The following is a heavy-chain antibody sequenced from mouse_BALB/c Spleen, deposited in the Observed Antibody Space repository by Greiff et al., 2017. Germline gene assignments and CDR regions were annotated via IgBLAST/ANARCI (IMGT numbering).Heavy chain of an antibody. V-gene: IGHV5-12-2*01. Sequence: EVQVVESGGGLVQPGGSLKLSCAASGFTFSSYTMSWVRQTPEKRLEWVAYISNGGGSTYYPDTVKGRFTISRDNAKNTLYLQMSSLKSEDTAMYYCARQRWDGSMDYWGQGTSVTVSS. CDR3: ARQRWDGSMDY. CDR2: ISNGGGST. J-gene: IGHJ4*01. CDR1: GFTFSSYT. D-gene: IGHD4-1*01.